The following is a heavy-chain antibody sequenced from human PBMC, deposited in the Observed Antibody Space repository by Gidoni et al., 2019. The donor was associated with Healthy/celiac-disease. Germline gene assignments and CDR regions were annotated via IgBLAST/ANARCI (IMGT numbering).Heavy chain of an antibody. CDR2: IYYSWST. CDR3: ARSRNTAMVYSYYYMDV. J-gene: IGHJ6*03. CDR1: CGSFSSGRYY. Sequence: QVQLQESGPGLVKPSETLSLTCTVSCGSFSSGRYYWSWIRQPPGKGLELIGYIYYSWSTNYNPSLKSRVTISVDTSNNQFYLKLSFVTAADTAVYYWARSRNTAMVYSYYYMDVWGKGTTVTVSS. D-gene: IGHD5-18*01. V-gene: IGHV4-61*01.